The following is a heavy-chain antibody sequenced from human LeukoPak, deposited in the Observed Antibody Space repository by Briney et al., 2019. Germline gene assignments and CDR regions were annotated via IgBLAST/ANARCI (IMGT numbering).Heavy chain of an antibody. J-gene: IGHJ4*02. V-gene: IGHV4-59*01. D-gene: IGHD6-13*01. CDR1: GGSISSYY. CDR2: IYYSGST. Sequence: SETLSLTCTVSGGSISSYYWNWIRQPPGKGLEWIGYIYYSGSTNYNPSLKSRVTISVDTSKNQFSLKLSSVTAADTAVYFCARGSHKSIAAASYFDYWGQGTLVTVSS. CDR3: ARGSHKSIAAASYFDY.